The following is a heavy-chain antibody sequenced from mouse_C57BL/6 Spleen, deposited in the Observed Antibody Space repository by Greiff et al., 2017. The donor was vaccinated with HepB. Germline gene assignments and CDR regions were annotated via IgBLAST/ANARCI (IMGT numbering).Heavy chain of an antibody. CDR3: ASENLDDGLRGFAY. J-gene: IGHJ3*01. D-gene: IGHD2-3*01. CDR1: GYTFTSYG. Sequence: QVQLQQSGAELARPGASVKLSCKASGYTFTSYGLSWVKQRTGQGLEWIGEIYPRSGNTYYNEKFKGKATLTADKSSSTAYMELRSLTSEDSAVYFCASENLDDGLRGFAYWGQGTLVTVSA. V-gene: IGHV1-81*01. CDR2: IYPRSGNT.